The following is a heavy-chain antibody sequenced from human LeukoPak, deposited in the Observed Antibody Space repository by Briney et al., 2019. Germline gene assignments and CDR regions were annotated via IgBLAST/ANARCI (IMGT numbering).Heavy chain of an antibody. D-gene: IGHD1-26*01. V-gene: IGHV4-38-2*02. CDR2: IYHSGST. Sequence: SETLSLTCTVSGYSISSGYYWGWIRQPPGKGLEWIGSIYHSGSTYYNPSLKSRVTISVDTSKNQFSLKLSSVTAADTAVYYCAREKWELSPFDYWGQGTLVTVSS. J-gene: IGHJ4*02. CDR1: GYSISSGYY. CDR3: AREKWELSPFDY.